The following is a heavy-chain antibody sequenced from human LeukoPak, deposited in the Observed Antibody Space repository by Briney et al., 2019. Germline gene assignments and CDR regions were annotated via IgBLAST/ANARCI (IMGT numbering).Heavy chain of an antibody. CDR2: IIPIVGST. D-gene: IGHD4-23*01. V-gene: IGHV1-69*04. Sequence: ASVKVSCKTSGDTFSSYGISWVRQAPRQGLEWMGRIIPIVGSTNYAEKLQGRVTITADKSTSTVYMELSSLRSEDTAVYYCARHYGGLDDYWGQGTLIIVSS. J-gene: IGHJ4*02. CDR3: ARHYGGLDDY. CDR1: GDTFSSYG.